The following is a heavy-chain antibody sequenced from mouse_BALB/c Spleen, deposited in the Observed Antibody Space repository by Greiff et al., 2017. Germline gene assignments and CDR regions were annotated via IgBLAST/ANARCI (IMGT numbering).Heavy chain of an antibody. CDR1: GYSFTGYT. J-gene: IGHJ4*01. CDR2: INPYNGGT. CDR3: VYYYGSSYAMDY. Sequence: DVKLQESGPELVKPGASMKISCKASGYSFTGYTMNWVKQSHGKNLEWIGLINPYNGGTSYNQKFKGKATLTVDKSSSTAYMELLSLTSEDSAVYYCVYYYGSSYAMDYWGQGTSVTVSS. V-gene: IGHV1-18*01. D-gene: IGHD1-1*01.